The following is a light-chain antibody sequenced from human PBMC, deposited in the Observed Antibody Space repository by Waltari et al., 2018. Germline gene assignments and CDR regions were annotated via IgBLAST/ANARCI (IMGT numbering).Light chain of an antibody. CDR2: WAS. J-gene: IGKJ5*01. Sequence: DIVVTQSPDSLAVSLGERATINCRTTQSLLYRSNNKNYCAWYQQKPGQPPKLLIYWASTRESGVPERFSGSGSGTDFTLTISSLQPEDVAVYYCQQYFSTPPITFGQGTRLEIK. CDR3: QQYFSTPPIT. CDR1: QSLLYRSNNKNY. V-gene: IGKV4-1*01.